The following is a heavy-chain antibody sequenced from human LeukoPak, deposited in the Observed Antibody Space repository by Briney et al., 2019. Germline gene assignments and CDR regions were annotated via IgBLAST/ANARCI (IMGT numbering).Heavy chain of an antibody. CDR1: GYSFTSYW. CDR3: ATHTSLNWYYYYGMDV. J-gene: IGHJ6*02. Sequence: GESLKISCKGSGYSFTSYWIGWVRQMPGKGLEWMGIIYPGDSDTRYSPSFQGQVTISADKSISTAYLQWSSLKASDTAMYYCATHTSLNWYYYYGMDVWGQGTTVTVSS. V-gene: IGHV5-51*01. CDR2: IYPGDSDT. D-gene: IGHD2-2*01.